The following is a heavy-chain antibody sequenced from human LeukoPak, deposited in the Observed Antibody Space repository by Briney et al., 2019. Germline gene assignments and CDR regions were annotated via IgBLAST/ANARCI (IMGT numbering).Heavy chain of an antibody. V-gene: IGHV3-20*04. Sequence: GGALRLSCAASGFTFDDHGMTWVRQVPGKGLEWVSGINWNGGSTDYADSVKGRFTVSRDNAKNSLYLQMNSLRVEDTGLYYCARYLEATETTWHYMDVWGKGTTVIVSS. CDR2: INWNGGST. J-gene: IGHJ6*03. CDR3: ARYLEATETTWHYMDV. CDR1: GFTFDDHG. D-gene: IGHD1-1*01.